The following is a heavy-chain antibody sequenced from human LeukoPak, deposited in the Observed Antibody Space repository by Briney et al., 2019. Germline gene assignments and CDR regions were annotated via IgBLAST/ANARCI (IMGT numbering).Heavy chain of an antibody. CDR2: INPNSGGT. CDR3: ARGPHWDPHFDY. D-gene: IGHD7-27*01. Sequence: ASVKVSCKASGYTFTGYYMHWVRQAPGQGLEWIGCINPNSGGTNSAQKFQGRVTMTRDTSISTAYMELTRLRSDDTAVYYCARGPHWDPHFDYWGQGTLVTVSS. J-gene: IGHJ4*02. V-gene: IGHV1-2*02. CDR1: GYTFTGYY.